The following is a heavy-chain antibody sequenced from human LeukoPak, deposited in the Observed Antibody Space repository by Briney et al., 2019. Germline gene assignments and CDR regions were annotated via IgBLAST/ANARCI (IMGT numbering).Heavy chain of an antibody. CDR3: ARDLRGYSYGYDAV. CDR1: GFTVSSNY. J-gene: IGHJ4*02. CDR2: IYSGGST. Sequence: GGSLRLSCAASGFTVSSNYMSWARQAPGKGLEWVSVIYSGGSTYYADSVKGRFTISRDNSKNTLYLQMNSLRAEDTAVYYCARDLRGYSYGYDAVWGQGTLVTVSS. V-gene: IGHV3-53*01. D-gene: IGHD5-18*01.